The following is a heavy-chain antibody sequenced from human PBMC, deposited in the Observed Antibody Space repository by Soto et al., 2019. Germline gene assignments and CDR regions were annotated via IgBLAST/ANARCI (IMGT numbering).Heavy chain of an antibody. CDR1: GDSVSSNSAA. CDR2: TYYRSKWYN. Sequence: PSQTLSLTCAISGDSVSSNSAAWNWIRQSPSRGLEWLGRTYYRSKWYNDYAVSVKSRITINPDTSKNQFSLQLNSVTHEETTVYYCSRDTTEGYYDFWSGYLHYSMDVWGQGTTVTVSS. D-gene: IGHD3-3*01. V-gene: IGHV6-1*01. CDR3: SRDTTEGYYDFWSGYLHYSMDV. J-gene: IGHJ6*02.